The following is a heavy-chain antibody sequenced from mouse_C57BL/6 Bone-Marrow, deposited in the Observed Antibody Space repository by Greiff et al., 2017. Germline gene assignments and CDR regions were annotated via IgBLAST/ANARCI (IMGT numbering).Heavy chain of an antibody. CDR3: ARRGGSTVVAHFDV. D-gene: IGHD1-1*01. CDR2: IDPSDSYT. V-gene: IGHV1-69*01. Sequence: VQLQQPGAELVMPGASVKLSCKASGYTFTSYWMHWVKQRPGPGLEWIGEIDPSDSYTNYNQKFKGKSTLTVDKSSSTAYMQLSSLTSEDSAVYYCARRGGSTVVAHFDVWGTGTTVTVSS. J-gene: IGHJ1*03. CDR1: GYTFTSYW.